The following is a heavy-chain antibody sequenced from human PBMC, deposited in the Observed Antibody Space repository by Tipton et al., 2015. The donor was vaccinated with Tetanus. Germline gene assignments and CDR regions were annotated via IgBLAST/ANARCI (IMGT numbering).Heavy chain of an antibody. J-gene: IGHJ4*02. CDR1: GFTFSSYG. V-gene: IGHV3-30*18. CDR3: AKEREVGQWLVRVGFDY. CDR2: ISYDGSNK. D-gene: IGHD6-19*01. Sequence: SLRLSCAASGFTFSSYGMHWVRQAPGKGLEWVAVISYDGSNKYYADSVKGRFTISRDNSKNTLYLQMNSLRAEDTAVYYCAKEREVGQWLVRVGFDYWGQGTLVTVSS.